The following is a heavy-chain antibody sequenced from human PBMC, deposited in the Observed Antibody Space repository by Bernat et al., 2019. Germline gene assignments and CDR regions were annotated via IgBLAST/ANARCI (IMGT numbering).Heavy chain of an antibody. CDR1: GYSFTSYW. CDR2: IYPGDSDT. Sequence: EVQLVQSGAEVKKPGESLKISCKGSGYSFTSYWIGWVRQMPGKGLEWMGIIYPGDSDTRYSPSFQGQGTIPADKSISTAYPQWNSLKASDTAMHYCARRKVVGYCSGGSCYADYYYYGMDVWGQGTTVTVSS. J-gene: IGHJ6*02. D-gene: IGHD2-15*01. CDR3: ARRKVVGYCSGGSCYADYYYYGMDV. V-gene: IGHV5-51*03.